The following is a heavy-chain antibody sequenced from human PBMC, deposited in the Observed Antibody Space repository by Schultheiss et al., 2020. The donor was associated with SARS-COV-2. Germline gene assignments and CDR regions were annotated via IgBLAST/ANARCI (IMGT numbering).Heavy chain of an antibody. V-gene: IGHV1-46*03. CDR1: GYTFTSYY. D-gene: IGHD6-13*01. CDR2: INPSGGST. Sequence: ASVKVSCKASGYTFTSYYMHWVRQAPGQGLEWMGIINPSGGSTSYEQKFQGRVTMNRETSTSTVYMELSSLRSEDTAVYYCARGIAAAGTDAFDIWGQGTMINVS. CDR3: ARGIAAAGTDAFDI. J-gene: IGHJ3*02.